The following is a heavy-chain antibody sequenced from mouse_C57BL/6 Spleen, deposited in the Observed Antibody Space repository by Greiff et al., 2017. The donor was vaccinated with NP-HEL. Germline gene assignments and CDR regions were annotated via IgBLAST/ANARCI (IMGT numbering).Heavy chain of an antibody. CDR1: GFNIKDDY. J-gene: IGHJ4*01. CDR2: IDPENGDT. CDR3: TTYGSRMDY. V-gene: IGHV14-4*01. D-gene: IGHD1-1*01. Sequence: EVQLQQSGAELVRPGASVKLSCTASGFNIKDDYMHWVKQRPEQGLEWIGWIDPENGDTEYASKFQGKATITADTSSNTAYLQLSSLTSEDTAVYYCTTYGSRMDYWGQGTSVTVSS.